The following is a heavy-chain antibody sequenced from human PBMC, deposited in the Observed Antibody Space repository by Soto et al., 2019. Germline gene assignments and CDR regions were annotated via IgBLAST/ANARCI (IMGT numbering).Heavy chain of an antibody. J-gene: IGHJ3*01. Sequence: GASLRLYCAASGFTFSSYWMHWVRQAPGKGLVWVSRINSDGSSTYYADSVKGRFTISRDNAKNTLYLQMNSLRAEDTAVYYCVRGDKGGFDLWGQGTTVTVSS. CDR2: INSDGSST. CDR3: VRGDKGGFDL. D-gene: IGHD2-21*02. CDR1: GFTFSSYW. V-gene: IGHV3-74*01.